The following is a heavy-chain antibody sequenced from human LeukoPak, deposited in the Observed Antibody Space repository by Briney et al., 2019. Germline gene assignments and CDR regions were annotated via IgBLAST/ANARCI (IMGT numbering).Heavy chain of an antibody. J-gene: IGHJ4*02. Sequence: QPGGSLRLSCAASGLTFTHAWMSWVRQAPGKGLEWVGHIKSRSDGGTTDYAAPVKGRFTISRDDSKSTLFLQMNSLDPEDIAVYYCTAPRGPRNGYYLSDYWGQGTLVTVSS. CDR1: GLTFTHAW. CDR3: TAPRGPRNGYYLSDY. V-gene: IGHV3-15*01. D-gene: IGHD3-22*01. CDR2: IKSRSDGGTT.